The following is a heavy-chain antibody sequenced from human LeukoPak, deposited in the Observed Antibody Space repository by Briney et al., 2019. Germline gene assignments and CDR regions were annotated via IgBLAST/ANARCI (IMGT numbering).Heavy chain of an antibody. CDR3: AKDGSRNYYYDSSGYDFDY. D-gene: IGHD3-22*01. J-gene: IGHJ4*02. V-gene: IGHV3-30*18. CDR1: GFTFSSYG. CDR2: ISYDGSNK. Sequence: GGSLRLSCAASGFTFSSYGMQWVRQAPGKGLEWVAVISYDGSNKYYADSVKGRFTISRDNSKNTLYLQMNSLRAEDTAVYYCAKDGSRNYYYDSSGYDFDYWGQGTLVTVSS.